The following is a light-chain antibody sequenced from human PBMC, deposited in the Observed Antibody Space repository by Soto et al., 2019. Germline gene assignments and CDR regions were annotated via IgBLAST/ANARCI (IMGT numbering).Light chain of an antibody. J-gene: IGLJ2*01. CDR3: AAWDGSLNGVV. Sequence: QPVLTQPPSASGTPGQRVTISCSGSSSNIGSNTVNWYQQLPGTAPKLLIYYNNQRPSGVPDRFSGSKSGTSASLAISGLQSEDEADYYCAAWDGSLNGVVFGGGTKLTVL. CDR1: SSNIGSNT. CDR2: YNN. V-gene: IGLV1-44*01.